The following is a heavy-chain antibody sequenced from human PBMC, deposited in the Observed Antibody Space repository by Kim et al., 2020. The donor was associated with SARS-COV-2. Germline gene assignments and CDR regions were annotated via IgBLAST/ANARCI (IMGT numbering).Heavy chain of an antibody. J-gene: IGHJ5*02. V-gene: IGHV4-39*01. CDR1: GGSISSSSYY. Sequence: SETLSLTCTVSGGSISSSSYYWGWIRQPPGKGLEWIGSIYYSGSTYYNPSLKSRVTISVDTSKNQFSLKLSSVTAADTAVYYCARHRLVAAADDNWFDPWGQGTLVTVSS. CDR3: ARHRLVAAADDNWFDP. CDR2: IYYSGST. D-gene: IGHD6-13*01.